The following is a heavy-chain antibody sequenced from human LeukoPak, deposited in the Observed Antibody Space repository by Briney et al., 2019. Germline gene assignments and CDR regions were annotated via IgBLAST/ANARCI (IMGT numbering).Heavy chain of an antibody. V-gene: IGHV1-2*02. CDR2: INPNSGGT. Sequence: ASVKVSCKASGYTFTGYYMHWVRQAPGQGLEWMGWINPNSGGTNYAQKFQGRVTMTRDTSISTAYMELSRLISDDTAMYYCARGTTPAAGPYKWFDPWGQGTLVTVSS. CDR1: GYTFTGYY. CDR3: ARGTTPAAGPYKWFDP. D-gene: IGHD6-13*01. J-gene: IGHJ5*02.